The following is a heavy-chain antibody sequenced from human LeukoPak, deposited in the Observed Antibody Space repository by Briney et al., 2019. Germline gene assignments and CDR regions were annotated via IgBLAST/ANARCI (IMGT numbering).Heavy chain of an antibody. J-gene: IGHJ6*03. Sequence: TSETLSLTCIVSGDSLISGAHYWRWIRQAPGRGLEWLGYIFYSGRTYYNPSGKNRLDNSINTSENQFSVKLSSVTAADTAVYYCARYYDTLSYMDVWGKGTTVTVSS. CDR2: IFYSGRT. CDR1: GDSLISGAHY. D-gene: IGHD3-9*01. CDR3: ARYYDTLSYMDV. V-gene: IGHV4-30-4*08.